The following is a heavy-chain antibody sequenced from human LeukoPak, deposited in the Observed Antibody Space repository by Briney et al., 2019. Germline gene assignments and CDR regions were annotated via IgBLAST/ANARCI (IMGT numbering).Heavy chain of an antibody. CDR1: GYTFTSYG. CDR2: ISAYNGNT. D-gene: IGHD4-17*01. Sequence: ASVKVSCKASGYTFTSYGISWVRQAPGQGLEWMGWISAYNGNTSYAQKLQGRVTMTTDTSTSTAYMELRSLRSDDTAVYYCARVSATVTRYYFDYWGQGTLDTVSS. V-gene: IGHV1-18*01. CDR3: ARVSATVTRYYFDY. J-gene: IGHJ4*02.